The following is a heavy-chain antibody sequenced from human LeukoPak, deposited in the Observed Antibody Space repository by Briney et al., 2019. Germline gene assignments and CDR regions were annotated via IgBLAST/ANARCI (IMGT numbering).Heavy chain of an antibody. V-gene: IGHV1-18*01. Sequence: GASVKVSCTASGYTFTTYDISWVRQAPGQGLEWMGWISGYNGNTNYVQKFQGRVTMTTDTSTSKAYMELRSLRSDDTAVYYCARRVVGTTYFDYWGQGTLVTVSS. D-gene: IGHD1-26*01. CDR3: ARRVVGTTYFDY. CDR2: ISGYNGNT. CDR1: GYTFTTYD. J-gene: IGHJ4*02.